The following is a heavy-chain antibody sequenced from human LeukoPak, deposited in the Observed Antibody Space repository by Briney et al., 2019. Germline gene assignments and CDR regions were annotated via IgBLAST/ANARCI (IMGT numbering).Heavy chain of an antibody. CDR3: ARARSSYGYGDAFDI. CDR1: GFTFSSYS. Sequence: GGSLRLSCAASGFTFSSYSMNWVRQAPGKGLEWVAVISYDGSSKYYADPVKGRFTISRDNSKNTLYLQMNSLRAEDTAVYYCARARSSYGYGDAFDIWGQGTMVTVSS. CDR2: ISYDGSSK. V-gene: IGHV3-30*03. J-gene: IGHJ3*02. D-gene: IGHD5-18*01.